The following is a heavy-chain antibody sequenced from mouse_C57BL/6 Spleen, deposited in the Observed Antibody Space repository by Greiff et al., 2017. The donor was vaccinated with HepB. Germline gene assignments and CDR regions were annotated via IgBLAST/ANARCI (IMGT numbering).Heavy chain of an antibody. V-gene: IGHV1-81*01. J-gene: IGHJ4*01. CDR2: IYPRSGNT. Sequence: VQLQQSGAELARPGASVKLSCKASGYTFTSYGISWVKQSTGQGLEWIGEIYPRSGNTYYNEKFKGKATLTANKSSSTAYMELRSLTSEDSAVYFCARKRMVKDYAMDYWGQGTSVTVSS. CDR1: GYTFTSYG. D-gene: IGHD2-3*01. CDR3: ARKRMVKDYAMDY.